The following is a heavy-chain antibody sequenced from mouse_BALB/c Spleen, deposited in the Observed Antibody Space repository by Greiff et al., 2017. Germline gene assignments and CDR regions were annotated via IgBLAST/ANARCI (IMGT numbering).Heavy chain of an antibody. Sequence: VQLQESGPSLVQPSQSLSITCTVSGFSLTSYGVHWVRQSPGKGLEWLGVIWRGGSTDYNAAFMSRLSITKDNSKSQVFFKMNSLQADDTAIYYCAKKYGNTVFYAMDYWGQGTSVTVSS. D-gene: IGHD2-10*02. V-gene: IGHV2-5-1*01. CDR2: IWRGGST. J-gene: IGHJ4*01. CDR1: GFSLTSYG. CDR3: AKKYGNTVFYAMDY.